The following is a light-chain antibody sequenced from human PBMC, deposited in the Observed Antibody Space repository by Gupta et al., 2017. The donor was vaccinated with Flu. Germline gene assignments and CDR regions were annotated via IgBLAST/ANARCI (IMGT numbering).Light chain of an antibody. J-gene: IGLJ2*01. V-gene: IGLV1-47*01. CDR2: RSN. Sequence: QSVLTQPPSASGTPGQWVSLICSGSSSNVGTNSVHWYQQLPETAPKLLIFRSNQRPSGVPDRFSGSKSGTSASLAISGLRSDDEGDYYCAAWDDSLSAVVFGGGTKLTVL. CDR1: SSNVGTNS. CDR3: AAWDDSLSAVV.